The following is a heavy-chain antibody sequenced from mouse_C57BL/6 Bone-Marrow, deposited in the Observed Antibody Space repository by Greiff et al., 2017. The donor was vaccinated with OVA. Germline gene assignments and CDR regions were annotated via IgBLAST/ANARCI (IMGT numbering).Heavy chain of an antibody. CDR3: ARLGGRGAMDY. CDR1: GYTFTSYW. Sequence: QVQLQQPGTELVKPGASVKLSCKASGYTFTSYWMHWVQQRPGQGLEWIGNINPSNGGTNYNEKVKSKATLTVDKSYSTAYMQLSSLTSEDSAVYYCARLGGRGAMDYWGQGTSVTVSS. J-gene: IGHJ4*01. CDR2: INPSNGGT. V-gene: IGHV1-53*01. D-gene: IGHD3-3*01.